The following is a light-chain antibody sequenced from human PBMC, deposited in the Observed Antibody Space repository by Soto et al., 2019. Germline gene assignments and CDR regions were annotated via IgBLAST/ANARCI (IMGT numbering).Light chain of an antibody. J-gene: IGLJ1*01. CDR1: SSDVGGYNY. CDR2: EVS. V-gene: IGLV2-14*01. Sequence: QSVLTQPASVSGSPGQSITISCTGTSSDVGGYNYVSWYQQHPGKAPKLMIYEVSNRPSGVSNRFSGSKSGNTASLTISGLQAEDEADYYCPSYDSSLINYVFGTGTKVTVL. CDR3: PSYDSSLINYV.